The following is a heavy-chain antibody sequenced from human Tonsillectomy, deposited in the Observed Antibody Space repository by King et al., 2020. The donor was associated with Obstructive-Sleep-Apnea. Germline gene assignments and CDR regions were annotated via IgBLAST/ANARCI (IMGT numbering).Heavy chain of an antibody. V-gene: IGHV4-30-4*01. CDR2: IYYSGST. D-gene: IGHD2-21*01. Sequence: PLQESGPGLVKPSQTLSLTCTVSGGSISSGDYYWNWIRQPPGKGLEWIGYIYYSGSTYYNPSLKSRVTISLDTSKNQFSLKVNSMTDAEQAVYYCARKGKLLPSLPFDYRGQGTLVTVSA. CDR1: GGSISSGDYY. J-gene: IGHJ4*02. CDR3: ARKGKLLPSLPFDY.